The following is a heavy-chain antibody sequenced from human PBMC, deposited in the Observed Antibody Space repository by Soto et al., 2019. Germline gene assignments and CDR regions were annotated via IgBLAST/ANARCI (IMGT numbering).Heavy chain of an antibody. V-gene: IGHV4-39*01. CDR3: ARHLGESKIDGYNS. CDR2: IYYSGST. CDR1: GGSISSSSYY. Sequence: SETLSLTCTVSGGSISSSSYYWGWIRQPPGKGLEWIGSIYYSGSTYYNPSLKSRVTISVDTSKNQFSLKLSSVTAADTAVYYCARHLGESKIDGYNSWGQGTLVTVSS. J-gene: IGHJ4*02. D-gene: IGHD3-16*01.